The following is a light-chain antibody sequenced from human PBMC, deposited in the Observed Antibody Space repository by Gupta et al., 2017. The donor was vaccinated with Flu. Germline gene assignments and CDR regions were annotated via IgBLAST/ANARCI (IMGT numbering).Light chain of an antibody. CDR1: KLGDRY. V-gene: IGLV3-1*01. CDR2: QDK. CDR3: QAWDSSTAV. J-gene: IGLJ2*01. Sequence: SYELTQPPSVSVSPGQTASITCSGDKLGDRYAYWYQQKPGQSPVVVMYQDKRRPSGIPERFSGSNSGNTATLTISETQARDEADYYCQAWDSSTAVFGGGTRLTVL.